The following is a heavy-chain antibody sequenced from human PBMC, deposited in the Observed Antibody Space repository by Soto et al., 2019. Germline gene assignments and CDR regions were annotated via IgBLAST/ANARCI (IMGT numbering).Heavy chain of an antibody. CDR1: GYTFTSYG. J-gene: IGHJ4*02. D-gene: IGHD3-10*01. CDR2: ISAYNGNT. Sequence: QVQLVQSGAEVKKPGASVKVSCKASGYTFTSYGISWVRQAPGQGLEWMGWISAYNGNTNYAQKLQGRVTMTTDTSTSTAYMELRSLGSDGPAVYYCARGPSYYSGAQPRAGAALYYFDYWGQGTLVTVSS. CDR3: ARGPSYYSGAQPRAGAALYYFDY. V-gene: IGHV1-18*01.